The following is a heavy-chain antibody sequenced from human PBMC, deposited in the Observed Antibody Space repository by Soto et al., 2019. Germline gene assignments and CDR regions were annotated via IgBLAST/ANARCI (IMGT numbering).Heavy chain of an antibody. Sequence: GESLKISCAASGFTFSNAWMSWVRQAPGKGLEWVGRIKSKTDGGTTDYAAPVKGRFTISRDDSKNTLYLQMNSLKTEDTAVYYCTTRSLHPYLYFDYWGQGTLVTVSS. V-gene: IGHV3-15*01. CDR1: GFTFSNAW. J-gene: IGHJ4*02. CDR2: IKSKTDGGTT. CDR3: TTRSLHPYLYFDY.